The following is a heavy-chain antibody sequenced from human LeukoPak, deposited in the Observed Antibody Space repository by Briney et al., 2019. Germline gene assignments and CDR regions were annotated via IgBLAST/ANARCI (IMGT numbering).Heavy chain of an antibody. Sequence: PSETLSLTCTVSGGSIRSGDYYWSWIRQPPGKGLEWFGYIYYTGNTYYNPSLKSRVTISVDTSKNQFSLKLSSVTAADTAVYYCPREIFYYYGRDVGAKGPTVPVPS. CDR2: IYYTGNT. CDR1: GGSIRSGDYY. V-gene: IGHV4-30-4*01. CDR3: PREIFYYYGRDV. D-gene: IGHD3-3*01. J-gene: IGHJ6*04.